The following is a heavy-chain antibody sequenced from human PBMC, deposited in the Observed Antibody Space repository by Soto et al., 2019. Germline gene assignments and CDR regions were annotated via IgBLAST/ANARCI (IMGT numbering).Heavy chain of an antibody. CDR3: ARINSPTHYFYYGMDV. CDR1: GFSLNNAAMG. Sequence: SGPTLVNPTETLTLTCTVSGFSLNNAAMGVSWIHQPPGKALEWLAHIFSSDKKTYSTSLKGRLTISKDTSKSQVVLTMTNMDPVDTGTYFCARINSPTHYFYYGMDVWGLGTTVTVSS. J-gene: IGHJ6*02. CDR2: IFSSDKK. D-gene: IGHD4-4*01. V-gene: IGHV2-26*01.